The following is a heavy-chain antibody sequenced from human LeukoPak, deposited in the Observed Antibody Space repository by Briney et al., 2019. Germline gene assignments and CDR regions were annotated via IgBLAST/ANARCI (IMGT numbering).Heavy chain of an antibody. CDR2: IYYSGST. J-gene: IGHJ6*02. V-gene: IGHV4-39*01. CDR3: ARGRRQLMVYAKDYYYGMDV. CDR1: GGSISSSSYY. D-gene: IGHD2-8*01. Sequence: SETLSLTCTVSGGSISSSSYYWGWIRQPPGKGLEWIGSIYYSGSTYYNPSLKSRVTISVDTSKNQFSLKLSSVTAADTAVYYCARGRRQLMVYAKDYYYGMDVWGQGTTVTVSS.